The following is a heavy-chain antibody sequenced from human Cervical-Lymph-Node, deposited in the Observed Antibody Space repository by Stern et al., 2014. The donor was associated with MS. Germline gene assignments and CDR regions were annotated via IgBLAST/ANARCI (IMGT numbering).Heavy chain of an antibody. CDR2: ISNDGGNK. CDR1: GFTFSTYA. V-gene: IGHV3-30*04. CDR3: QTGDV. Sequence: DQLVESGGGVVQPGGSLRLSCAASGFTFSTYAFHWVRQAPGTGLEWVGFISNDGGNKHYADSAKGRFTVSRDNSKNTLYLQMSSLRTEDTAVYYCQTGDVWGQGTMVTVSS. J-gene: IGHJ3*01. D-gene: IGHD1-14*01.